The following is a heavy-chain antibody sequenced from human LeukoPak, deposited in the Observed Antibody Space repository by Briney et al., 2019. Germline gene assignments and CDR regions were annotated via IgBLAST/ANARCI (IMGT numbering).Heavy chain of an antibody. J-gene: IGHJ2*01. CDR3: ARSTITTTAAGHFDL. V-gene: IGHV1-2*06. CDR2: INPNSGDT. D-gene: IGHD6-13*01. Sequence: ASIKVSCKSSGYTFTDYYVHWVRQAPRQGLEWMGRINPNSGDTSYAQNFQGRVTMSRDTSISTAYLELNSLIFDDTAVFYCARSTITTTAAGHFDLWGRGTLVTVSS. CDR1: GYTFTDYY.